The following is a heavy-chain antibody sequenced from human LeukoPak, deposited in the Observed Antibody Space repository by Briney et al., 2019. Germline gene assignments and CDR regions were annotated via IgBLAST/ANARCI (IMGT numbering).Heavy chain of an antibody. Sequence: GGSLRLSCAASGFTFSPYSVNWVRQAPGKGLEWVSYMSSGGSTIYYADSVKGRFTISRDNAKNSLYLQMNSLRAEDTAVYYCARALRLGEVIIDAFDIWGQGTMVTVSS. CDR1: GFTFSPYS. CDR3: ARALRLGEVIIDAFDI. D-gene: IGHD3-3*01. CDR2: MSSGGSTI. V-gene: IGHV3-48*01. J-gene: IGHJ3*02.